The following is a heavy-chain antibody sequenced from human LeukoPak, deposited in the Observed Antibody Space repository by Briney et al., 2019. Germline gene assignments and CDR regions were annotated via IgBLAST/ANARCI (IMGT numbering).Heavy chain of an antibody. D-gene: IGHD2-2*01. J-gene: IGHJ6*02. CDR2: ISSSGSTI. V-gene: IGHV3-48*03. Sequence: QPGGSLRLSCAASGFTFSSYEMNWARQAPGKGLEWVSYISSSGSTIYYADSVKGRFTISRDNAKNSLYLQMNSLRAEDTAVYYCAREKYQRSTSFYYYYGMDVWGQGTTVTVSS. CDR3: AREKYQRSTSFYYYYGMDV. CDR1: GFTFSSYE.